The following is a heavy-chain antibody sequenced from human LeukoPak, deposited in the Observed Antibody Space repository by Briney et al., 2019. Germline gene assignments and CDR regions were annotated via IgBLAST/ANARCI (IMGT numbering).Heavy chain of an antibody. J-gene: IGHJ5*02. V-gene: IGHV4-39*07. CDR2: IYYSGST. Sequence: PSETLSLTCTVSGGSISSSSYYWGWIRQPPGKGLEWIGSIYYSGSTYYNPSLKSRVTISVDTSKNQFSLKLSSVTAADTAVYYCARVLSDSSGYYYGARSWFDPWGQGTLVTVSS. CDR1: GGSISSSSYY. D-gene: IGHD3-22*01. CDR3: ARVLSDSSGYYYGARSWFDP.